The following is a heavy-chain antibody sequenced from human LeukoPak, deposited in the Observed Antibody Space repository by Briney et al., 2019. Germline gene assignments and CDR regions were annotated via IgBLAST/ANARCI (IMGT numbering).Heavy chain of an antibody. Sequence: ASVKVSCKASGYTFTGYYMHWVRQAPGQGLEWMGWINPNSGGTNYAQKFQGRVTMTRDTSISTAYMELSRLRSDDTAVYYCARDAVTTDMYWFDPWGQGTLVTVS. CDR1: GYTFTGYY. J-gene: IGHJ5*02. CDR3: ARDAVTTDMYWFDP. CDR2: INPNSGGT. D-gene: IGHD4-17*01. V-gene: IGHV1-2*02.